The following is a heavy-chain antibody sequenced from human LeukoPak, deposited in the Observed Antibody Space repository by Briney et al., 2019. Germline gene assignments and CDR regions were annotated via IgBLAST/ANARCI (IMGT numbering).Heavy chain of an antibody. V-gene: IGHV3-23*01. CDR1: GFTFSNHA. CDR2: ISGSGRTT. J-gene: IGHJ4*02. Sequence: GGSLRLSCAASGFTFSNHAMSWVRQTPGKGLQWVSVISGSGRTTEYADSVKGRFTISRDNPKNTLSLQMNSLRVEDTAIYYCAKNVVVKRYIDYWGQGTLVTVSS. D-gene: IGHD2-15*01. CDR3: AKNVVVKRYIDY.